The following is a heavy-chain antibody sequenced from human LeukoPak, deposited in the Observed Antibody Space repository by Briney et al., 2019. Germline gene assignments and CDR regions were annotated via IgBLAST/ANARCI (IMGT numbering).Heavy chain of an antibody. D-gene: IGHD2-8*02. CDR1: GFTFRNYA. CDR2: ISFDGSNK. CDR3: ARDHYWLEYCTGGVCRDTFDI. J-gene: IGHJ3*02. Sequence: GRSLTLSCAASGFTFRNYALHWVRQAPGKGLEWVAVISFDGSNKYYADSVKGRFTISRDNSKNTLYLQVSSLKTEDTAVYFCARDHYWLEYCTGGVCRDTFDIWGQGTMVTVSS. V-gene: IGHV3-30-3*01.